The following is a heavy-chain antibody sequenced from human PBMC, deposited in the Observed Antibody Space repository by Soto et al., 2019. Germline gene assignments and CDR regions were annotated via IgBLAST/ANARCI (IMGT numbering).Heavy chain of an antibody. CDR3: ARGYYGSGTYYAAFDI. Sequence: PGGSLRLSCAASGFTFSRHWMHWVRQTPGKGLVWVSRISNDGSTTSYADSVKGRFSISRDNAKNTLYLQMNSLRAEDTAVYYCARGYYGSGTYYAAFDIWGQGTMVTVSS. V-gene: IGHV3-74*01. CDR2: ISNDGSTT. CDR1: GFTFSRHW. J-gene: IGHJ3*02. D-gene: IGHD3-10*01.